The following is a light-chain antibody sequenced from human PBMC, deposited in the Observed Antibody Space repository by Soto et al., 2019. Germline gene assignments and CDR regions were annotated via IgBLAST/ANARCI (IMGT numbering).Light chain of an antibody. J-gene: IGKJ4*01. Sequence: DIQLTQSPSFLSASVGDRVTITCRASQDISDYLAWYQQRPGKAPKLLIYAASTLQIGVPSRFSGSGSGTEFTLTISSLPPEDFATYSCQQLNSYPLTFGGGTKVEIK. CDR3: QQLNSYPLT. V-gene: IGKV1-9*01. CDR1: QDISDY. CDR2: AAS.